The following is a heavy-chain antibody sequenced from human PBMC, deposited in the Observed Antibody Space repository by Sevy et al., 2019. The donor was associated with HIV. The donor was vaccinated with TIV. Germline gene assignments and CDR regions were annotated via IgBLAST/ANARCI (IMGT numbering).Heavy chain of an antibody. D-gene: IGHD3-10*01. CDR1: GFTFSSYS. V-gene: IGHV3-21*01. CDR2: ISSSSSYI. J-gene: IGHJ4*02. CDR3: ARTRREVLLWFGDSTRGYFDY. Sequence: GESLKISCAASGFTFSSYSMNWVRQAPGKGLEWVSSISSSSSYIYYADSVKGRFTISRDNAKNSLYLQMNSLRAEDTAVYYCARTRREVLLWFGDSTRGYFDYWGQGTLVTVSS.